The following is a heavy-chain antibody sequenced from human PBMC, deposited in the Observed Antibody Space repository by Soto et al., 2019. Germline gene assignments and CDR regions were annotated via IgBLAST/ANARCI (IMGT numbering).Heavy chain of an antibody. D-gene: IGHD7-27*01. CDR2: ISSSSSYT. J-gene: IGHJ4*02. CDR3: ARGDLTGSHYFDY. V-gene: IGHV3-11*06. Sequence: GGSLRLSCAASGFTFSDYYMSWIRQAPGKGLEWVSYISSSSSYTNYADSVKGRFTISRDNAKNSLYRQMNSLRAEDTAVYYCARGDLTGSHYFDYWGQGTLVTVSA. CDR1: GFTFSDYY.